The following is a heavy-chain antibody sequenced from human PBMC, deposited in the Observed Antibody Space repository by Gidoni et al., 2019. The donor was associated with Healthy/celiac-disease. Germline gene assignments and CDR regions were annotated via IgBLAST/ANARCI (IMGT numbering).Heavy chain of an antibody. CDR1: GFTFSSYG. V-gene: IGHV3-30*18. CDR3: AKQLPLWSEYYFDY. Sequence: QVQLVESGGCVVQPGWSLRLSCAASGFTFSSYGMHWVRQAPGKGLAWVAVIADEGSNKYYADSVKGRFTISRDNSKNTLYLQMNSLRAEDTAVYYCAKQLPLWSEYYFDYWGQGTLVTVSS. CDR2: IADEGSNK. J-gene: IGHJ4*02. D-gene: IGHD2-21*01.